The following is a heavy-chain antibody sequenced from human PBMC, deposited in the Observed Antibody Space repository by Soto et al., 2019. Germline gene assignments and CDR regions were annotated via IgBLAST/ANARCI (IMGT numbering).Heavy chain of an antibody. CDR1: GDSIRGGASF. CDR2: VYYSGSS. CDR3: AKLSCTSSTCYFPGCFES. D-gene: IGHD2-2*01. J-gene: IGHJ5*01. V-gene: IGHV4-31*02. Sequence: PSETLSLTWTVSGDSIRGGASFWSWIRQPPGKGLEWIANVYYSGSSYYYPSLKSRLTISVDTTKNQFSLQLKSMTAADTAVYYCAKLSCTSSTCYFPGCFESWGQGTLGTVSS.